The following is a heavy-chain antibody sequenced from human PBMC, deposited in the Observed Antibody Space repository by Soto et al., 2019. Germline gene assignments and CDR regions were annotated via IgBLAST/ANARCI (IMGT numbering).Heavy chain of an antibody. J-gene: IGHJ4*02. CDR3: ARENHWFDF. V-gene: IGHV4-59*01. Sequence: SETLSLTCTVSGGSINNYYWSWIRQPPGKGLECIGYVSYSGSTNYNPSLKSRVTFSIDTSKNQFSLRLDSVTAADTALYFCARENHWFDFWGQGTLVTVSS. CDR2: VSYSGST. CDR1: GGSINNYY. D-gene: IGHD1-1*01.